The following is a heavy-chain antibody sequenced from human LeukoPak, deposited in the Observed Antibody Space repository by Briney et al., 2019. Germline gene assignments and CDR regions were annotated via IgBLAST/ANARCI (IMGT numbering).Heavy chain of an antibody. V-gene: IGHV3-33*01. D-gene: IGHD2-2*01. CDR3: ATLPVVPAAIAPLRFPDYYYGMDV. CDR1: GFTFSSYG. Sequence: GGSLRLSCAASGFTFSSYGMHWVRQAPGKGLEWVAVIWYDGSNKYYADSVKGRFTISRDNSKNTLYLQMNSLRAEDTAVYYCATLPVVPAAIAPLRFPDYYYGMDVWGQGTTVTVPS. J-gene: IGHJ6*02. CDR2: IWYDGSNK.